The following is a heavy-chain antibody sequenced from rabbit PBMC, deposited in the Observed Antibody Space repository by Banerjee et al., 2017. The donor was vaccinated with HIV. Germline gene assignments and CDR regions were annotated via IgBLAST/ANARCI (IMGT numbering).Heavy chain of an antibody. CDR3: ARHYDYFLLKL. CDR2: IDGGDSGDT. CDR1: GFSFSSRYW. J-gene: IGHJ4*01. V-gene: IGHV1S45*01. D-gene: IGHD5-1*01. Sequence: QEQLEESGGDLVKPEGSLTLTCTASGFSFSSRYWMCWVRQAPGKGLEWIACIDGGDSGDTAYASWAKGRFTISKTSSTTVTLQMTSLTAADTATYFCARHYDYFLLKLWGPGTLVTVS.